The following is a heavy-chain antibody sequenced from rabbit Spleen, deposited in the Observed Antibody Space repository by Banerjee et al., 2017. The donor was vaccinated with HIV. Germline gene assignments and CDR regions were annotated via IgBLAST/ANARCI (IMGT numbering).Heavy chain of an antibody. CDR2: IYTTSSST. V-gene: IGHV1S43*01. Sequence: QQQLEESGGGLVKPGGTLTLTCKASGIDFSNYFYMCWVRQAPGKGLELIACIYTTSSSTWYASWVNGRFTISKTSSTTVTLEMTSLTVADTATFFCGRAGEGGYGYLDLWGPGTLVTVS. CDR1: GIDFSNYFY. J-gene: IGHJ4*01. CDR3: GRAGEGGYGYLDL. D-gene: IGHD2-1*01.